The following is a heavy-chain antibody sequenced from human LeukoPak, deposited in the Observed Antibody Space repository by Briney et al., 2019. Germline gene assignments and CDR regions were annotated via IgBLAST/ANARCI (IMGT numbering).Heavy chain of an antibody. CDR2: ISSSSSYI. Sequence: GGPLRLSCAASGFTFSSYSMNWVRQAPGKGLEWVSSISSSSSYIYYADSVKGRFTISRDNAKNSLYLQMNSLRAEDTAVYYCARVRCSGGSCYSSYNWFDPWGQGTLVTVSS. J-gene: IGHJ5*02. D-gene: IGHD2-15*01. CDR1: GFTFSSYS. V-gene: IGHV3-21*01. CDR3: ARVRCSGGSCYSSYNWFDP.